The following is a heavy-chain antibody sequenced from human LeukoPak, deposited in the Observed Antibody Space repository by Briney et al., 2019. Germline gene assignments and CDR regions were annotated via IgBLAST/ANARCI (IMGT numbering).Heavy chain of an antibody. D-gene: IGHD3-22*01. CDR3: ARRTPYYYDSSGYYLDY. Sequence: GESLKISCKGSGYSFTNHWIGWVRQMPGKGLEWMGIIYPGDSDTRYNPSFEGQVTMSAAKSINTAYLHWSSLQASDTAMYYCARRTPYYYDSSGYYLDYWGQGTLVTVSS. CDR1: GYSFTNHW. CDR2: IYPGDSDT. J-gene: IGHJ4*02. V-gene: IGHV5-51*01.